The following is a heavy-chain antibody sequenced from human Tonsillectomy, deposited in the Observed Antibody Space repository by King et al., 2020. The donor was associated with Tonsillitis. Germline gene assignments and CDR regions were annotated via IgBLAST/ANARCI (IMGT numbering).Heavy chain of an antibody. CDR3: ARHSSSFYYYYYMDV. CDR1: GGSISSYY. J-gene: IGHJ6*03. D-gene: IGHD6-6*01. CDR2: IYYSGST. Sequence: VQLQESGPGLVKPSETLSLTCTVSGGSISSYYWSWIRQPPGKGLEWIGYIYYSGSTNYNPSLKSRVTISVDTSKNQFSLKLSSVTAADTAVYYCARHSSSFYYYYYMDVWGKGTTVTVSS. V-gene: IGHV4-59*08.